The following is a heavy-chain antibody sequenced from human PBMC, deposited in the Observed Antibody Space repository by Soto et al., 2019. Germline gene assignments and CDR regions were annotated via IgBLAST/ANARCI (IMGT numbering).Heavy chain of an antibody. CDR2: IRGSGGTT. V-gene: IGHV3-23*01. Sequence: EVQLLESGGGLVQPGGYLRLSCVASGHTFHSYAMSCVRQAPGKGLEWVSGIRGSGGTTYYAGSVRGRFTISRDDSKNTLYLQMNSLRAEDTSVYYCAKVSRGIGVVPAALNWGQGTLVSVSS. J-gene: IGHJ4*02. CDR1: GHTFHSYA. D-gene: IGHD2-2*01. CDR3: AKVSRGIGVVPAALN.